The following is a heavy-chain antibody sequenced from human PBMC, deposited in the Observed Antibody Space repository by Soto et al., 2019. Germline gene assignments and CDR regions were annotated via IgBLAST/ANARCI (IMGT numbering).Heavy chain of an antibody. V-gene: IGHV1-18*01. D-gene: IGHD2-15*01. J-gene: IGHJ5*02. CDR2: ISAYNGNT. CDR3: GRACSGGSCRNNWFDP. CDR1: GYTFTSYG. Sequence: ASVKVSCKASGYTFTSYGISWVRQAPGQGLEWMGWISAYNGNTNYAQKLQGRVTMTTDTSTSTAYMELRSLRSDDTAVYYCGRACSGGSCRNNWFDPWGQGTLVTVSS.